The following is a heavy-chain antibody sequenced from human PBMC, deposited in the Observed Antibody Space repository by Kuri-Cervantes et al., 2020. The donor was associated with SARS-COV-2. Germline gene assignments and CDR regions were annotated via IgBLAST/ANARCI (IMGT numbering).Heavy chain of an antibody. CDR3: ARELLLDY. J-gene: IGHJ4*02. CDR2: IRYDGSNK. Sequence: SLKISCAASGFTFSSYGMHWVRQAPGKGLEWVAFIRYDGSNKYYADSVKGRFTISRDNAKNSLYLQMNSLRAEDTAVYYCARELLLDYWGQGTLVTVSS. V-gene: IGHV3-30*02. D-gene: IGHD2-21*01. CDR1: GFTFSSYG.